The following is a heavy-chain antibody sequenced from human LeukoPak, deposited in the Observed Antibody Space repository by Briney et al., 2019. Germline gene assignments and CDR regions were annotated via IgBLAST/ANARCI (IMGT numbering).Heavy chain of an antibody. CDR3: ARDWVWDGYGDYDHDAFDI. CDR2: IYTSGST. J-gene: IGHJ3*02. CDR1: GGSISSGNIY. Sequence: PSETLSLSCTVSGGSISSGNIYWSWIWQRAGKGLEWIGRIYTSGSTNYNPSLKSRVTMSVDTSKNQFSLKLSSVTAADTAVYYCARDWVWDGYGDYDHDAFDIWGQGTMVTVSS. D-gene: IGHD4-17*01. V-gene: IGHV4-61*02.